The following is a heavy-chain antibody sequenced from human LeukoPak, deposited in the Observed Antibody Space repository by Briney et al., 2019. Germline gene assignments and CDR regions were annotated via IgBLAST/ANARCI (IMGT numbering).Heavy chain of an antibody. CDR1: GYTFTGYY. D-gene: IGHD4-17*01. CDR3: ATSSEFGDNAELEV. CDR2: INPNSGGT. V-gene: IGHV1-2*02. Sequence: WASVKVSCKASGYTFTGYYMHWVRQAPGQGLEWMGWINPNSGGTNYAQKFQGRVTMTRDMSTTTFYMEMTTLISEDTAVYYCATSSEFGDNAELEVWGQGTLVTVSS. J-gene: IGHJ1*01.